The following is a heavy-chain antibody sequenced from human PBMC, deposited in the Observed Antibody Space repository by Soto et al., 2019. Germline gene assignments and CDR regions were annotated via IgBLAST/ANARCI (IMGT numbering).Heavy chain of an antibody. J-gene: IGHJ4*02. CDR1: GFTVSTKY. Sequence: EVQLVESGGGLVQPGGSLRLSCAASGFTVSTKYMSWVRQAPGKGLEWVSVIYSGGSTFYADSVRGRFTISRDNSKNTVNLQMHSLRAEDPTVYYCARDPWAADYWGQGTLVTVSS. CDR2: IYSGGST. D-gene: IGHD3-16*01. CDR3: ARDPWAADY. V-gene: IGHV3-66*01.